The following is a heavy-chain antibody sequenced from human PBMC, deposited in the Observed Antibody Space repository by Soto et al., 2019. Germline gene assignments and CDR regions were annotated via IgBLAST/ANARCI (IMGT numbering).Heavy chain of an antibody. Sequence: QVQLVQSGAEVKKPGASVKVSCKASGYTFTSYTLHWVRQAPGQRLEWMGWINTGNGNTKYSQKFQGRVTITRDTSGSTAYMELSRLRSEDTAVYYCARGDTMVRGVIIDYFDYWGQGTLVTVS. D-gene: IGHD3-10*01. CDR2: INTGNGNT. J-gene: IGHJ4*02. V-gene: IGHV1-3*04. CDR3: ARGDTMVRGVIIDYFDY. CDR1: GYTFTSYT.